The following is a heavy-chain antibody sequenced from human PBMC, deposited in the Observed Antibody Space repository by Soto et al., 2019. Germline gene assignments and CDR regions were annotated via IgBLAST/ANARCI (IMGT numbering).Heavy chain of an antibody. CDR1: GFTFSSYA. CDR3: AKTPRRILEWLGSEFDP. J-gene: IGHJ5*02. CDR2: ISGSGGST. Sequence: GGSLRLSCAASGFTFSSYAMSWVRQAPGKGLEWVSAISGSGGSTYYADSVKGRFTISRDNSKNTLYLQMNSLRAEDTAVYYCAKTPRRILEWLGSEFDPWGQGTLVTVSS. D-gene: IGHD3-3*01. V-gene: IGHV3-23*01.